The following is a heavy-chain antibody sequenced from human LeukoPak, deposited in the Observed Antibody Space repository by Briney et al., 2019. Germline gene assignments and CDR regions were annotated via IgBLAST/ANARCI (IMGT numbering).Heavy chain of an antibody. CDR3: ASSQYSNLDY. D-gene: IGHD4-11*01. CDR1: GGSISSPNY. Sequence: PSETLSLTCAVSGGSISSPNYWSWVRQPPGKGLEWIGEINHSGSTNYNPSLKSRVTISVDTSKNQFSLKLSSVTAADTAVYYCASSQYSNLDYWGQGTLVTVSS. V-gene: IGHV4-4*02. CDR2: INHSGST. J-gene: IGHJ4*02.